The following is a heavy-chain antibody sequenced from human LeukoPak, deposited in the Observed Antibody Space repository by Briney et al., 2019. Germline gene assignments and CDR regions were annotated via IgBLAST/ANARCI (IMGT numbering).Heavy chain of an antibody. CDR3: AKGGKWDVTPFDY. J-gene: IGHJ4*02. D-gene: IGHD1-26*01. CDR2: ISYDGSNK. Sequence: SGGSLRLSCAASGFTFSSYAMHWVRQAPGKGLEWVAVISYDGSNKYYADSVKGRFTISRDNSKNTLYLQMNSLRAEDTAVYYCAKGGKWDVTPFDYWGQGTLVTVSS. CDR1: GFTFSSYA. V-gene: IGHV3-30-3*01.